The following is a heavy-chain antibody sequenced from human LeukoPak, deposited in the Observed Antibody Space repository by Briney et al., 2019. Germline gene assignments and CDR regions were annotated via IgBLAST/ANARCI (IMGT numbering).Heavy chain of an antibody. CDR3: ARHGLQRFVY. Sequence: SETLSPTCTVSGGSVSDPGYYWGWVRQPPGKGLEWIASVHYSGNTYYKSSLKGRVTISLDTSQSLFSLRLSSVTAADTAVYFCARHGLQRFVYWGQETLLPVSS. V-gene: IGHV4-39*01. CDR1: GGSVSDPGYY. CDR2: VHYSGNT. J-gene: IGHJ4*02.